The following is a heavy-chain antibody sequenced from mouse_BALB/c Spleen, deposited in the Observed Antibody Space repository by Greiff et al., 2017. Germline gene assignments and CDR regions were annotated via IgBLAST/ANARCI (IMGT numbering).Heavy chain of an antibody. V-gene: IGHV2-9*02. CDR3: ARGLYYGNSWFAY. CDR1: GFSLTSYG. CDR2: IWAGGST. J-gene: IGHJ3*01. Sequence: VKLMESGPGLVAPSQSLSITCTVSGFSLTSYGVHWVRQPPGKGLEWLGVIWAGGSTNYNSALMSRLSISKDNSKSQVFLKMNSLQTDDTAMYYCARGLYYGNSWFAYWGQGTLVTVSA. D-gene: IGHD2-1*01.